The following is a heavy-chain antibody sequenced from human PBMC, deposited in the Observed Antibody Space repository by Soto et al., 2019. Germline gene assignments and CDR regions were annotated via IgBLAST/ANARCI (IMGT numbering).Heavy chain of an antibody. J-gene: IGHJ3*02. D-gene: IGHD4-17*01. V-gene: IGHV4-4*02. CDR2: IYHSGST. CDR3: ARSGDRAFDI. CDR1: SGSINTSNW. Sequence: SETMSLTCAASSGSINTSNWWSCVRQPPGKGLEWIGEIYHSGSTNYNPSLKSRVTISVDKSKNQFSLKLSSVTAADTAVYYCARSGDRAFDIWGQGTMVTVSS.